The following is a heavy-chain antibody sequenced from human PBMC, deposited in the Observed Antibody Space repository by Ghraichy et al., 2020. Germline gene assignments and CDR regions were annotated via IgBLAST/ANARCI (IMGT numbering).Heavy chain of an antibody. CDR2: VYYTGST. V-gene: IGHV4-39*07. J-gene: IGHJ6*02. D-gene: IGHD3-3*01. CDR1: GGSISSTSYY. Sequence: LSCTVSGGSISSTSYYWSWIRQPPGKGLEWIGSVYYTGSTHYNPSLKSRVTISADTSKKQFSLKLSSVTAADTAVYYCARDLSRYDFWSGYYRADYYYYGMDVGGQGTTVTVSS. CDR3: ARDLSRYDFWSGYYRADYYYYGMDV.